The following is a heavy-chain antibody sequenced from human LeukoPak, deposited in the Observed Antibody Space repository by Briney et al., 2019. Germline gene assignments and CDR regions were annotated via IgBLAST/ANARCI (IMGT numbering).Heavy chain of an antibody. J-gene: IGHJ4*02. CDR2: IYTSGST. CDR3: ARVTGYRIEDYFDY. CDR1: GGSISTYY. Sequence: SETLSLTCSVSGGSISTYYWSWIRQPAGKGLEWIGRIYTSGSTNYNPSLKSRVTMSVDTSKNQFSLKLSSVTAADTAVYYCARVTGYRIEDYFDYWGQGTLVTVSS. D-gene: IGHD6-13*01. V-gene: IGHV4-4*07.